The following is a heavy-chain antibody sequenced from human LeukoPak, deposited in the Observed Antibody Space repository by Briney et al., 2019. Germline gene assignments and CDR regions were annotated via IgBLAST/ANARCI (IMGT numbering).Heavy chain of an antibody. CDR2: INPSGGST. V-gene: IGHV1-46*01. CDR3: ASGVGATTFVYYYYGMDV. Sequence: GASVKVSCKASGYTFTSYAMYWVRQAPGQGLEWMGIINPSGGSTSYAQKFQGRVTMTRDTSTSTVYMELSSLRSEDTAVYYCASGVGATTFVYYYYGMDVWGQGTTVTVSS. CDR1: GYTFTSYA. J-gene: IGHJ6*02. D-gene: IGHD1-26*01.